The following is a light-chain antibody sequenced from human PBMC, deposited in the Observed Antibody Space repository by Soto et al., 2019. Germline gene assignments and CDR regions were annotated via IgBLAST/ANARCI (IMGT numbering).Light chain of an antibody. CDR3: CSYAGSSTHSV. Sequence: QSALTQPSPVSGSPGQSITISCTGTSSDVGSYNLVSWYQQHPGKAPKLMVYEVSKRPSGVSNRFSGSKSGNTASLTISGLQAEDEAEYYCCSYAGSSTHSVFATGPKVTV. J-gene: IGLJ1*01. CDR1: SSDVGSYNL. CDR2: EVS. V-gene: IGLV2-23*02.